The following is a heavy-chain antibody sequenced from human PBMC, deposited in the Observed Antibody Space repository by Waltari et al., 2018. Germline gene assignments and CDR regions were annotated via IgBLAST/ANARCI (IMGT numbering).Heavy chain of an antibody. CDR2: SNPKSGGK. CDR1: GFTFTGDY. V-gene: IGHV1-2*01. D-gene: IGHD4-4*01. CDR3: ARGSNYPVSGFDP. J-gene: IGHJ5*02. Sequence: QVQLVQSVAEVKKPGASVKVSCKASGFTFTGDYMHWVRQAPGQGLAWIEWSNPKSGGKNYAKKCKGRCTSPRATSISTAYMELSRLRSDDTAVYYCARGSNYPVSGFDPWGQGTLVTVSS.